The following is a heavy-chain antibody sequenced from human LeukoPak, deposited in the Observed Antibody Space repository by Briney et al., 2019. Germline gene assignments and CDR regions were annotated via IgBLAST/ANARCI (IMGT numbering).Heavy chain of an antibody. Sequence: SETLSLTCTVSGGSISSYYWSWIRQPPGKGLEWIGYIYYTGSTNYNPSLKSRVTISVDTSKNQLSLKLSSVTAADTAVYYCARGKEITMIVGGYYMDVWGKGTTVTVSS. CDR3: ARGKEITMIVGGYYMDV. J-gene: IGHJ6*03. CDR1: GGSISSYY. V-gene: IGHV4-59*01. D-gene: IGHD3-22*01. CDR2: IYYTGST.